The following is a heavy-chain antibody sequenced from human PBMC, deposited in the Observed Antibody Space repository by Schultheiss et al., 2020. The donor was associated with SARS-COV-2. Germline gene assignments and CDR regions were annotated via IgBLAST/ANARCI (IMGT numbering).Heavy chain of an antibody. V-gene: IGHV1-46*01. CDR1: GYTFSSYY. CDR2: INPSGGST. CDR3: ARVDDFWMSDY. D-gene: IGHD3-3*01. J-gene: IGHJ4*02. Sequence: ASVKVSCKASGYTFSSYYMHWVRQAPGQGLEWMGIINPSGGSTSYAQKFQGRVTITADESTSTAYMELSSLRSEDTAVYYCARVDDFWMSDYWGQGTLVTVSS.